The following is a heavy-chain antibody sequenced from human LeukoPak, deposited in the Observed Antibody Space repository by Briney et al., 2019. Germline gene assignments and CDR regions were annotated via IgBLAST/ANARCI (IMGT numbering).Heavy chain of an antibody. CDR2: IYYSGST. CDR3: ARQGRPTVTSYFDY. D-gene: IGHD2-21*02. J-gene: IGHJ4*02. V-gene: IGHV4-39*01. Sequence: SETLSLTCTVSGDSISSSIYYWGWIRQPPGKGLEWIGSIYYSGSTYYNPSLKSRVTISVDTSKNQFSLKLRSVTAADTAVYYCARQGRPTVTSYFDYWGQGILVTVSS. CDR1: GDSISSSIYY.